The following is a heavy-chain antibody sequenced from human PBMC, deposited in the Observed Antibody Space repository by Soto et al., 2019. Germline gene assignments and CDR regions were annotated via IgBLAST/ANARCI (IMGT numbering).Heavy chain of an antibody. Sequence: QIHLVQSGAEVRKPGASVNVSCKTSGYIFTNYGVSWVRQAPGEGLEVVAWISAYNGYPKYGQRFQGRVTLSTDASTTTGYMELRNLRSDDTVVYYCARWSSGALYEYWGQGTLLTVSS. CDR3: ARWSSGALYEY. J-gene: IGHJ4*02. CDR2: ISAYNGYP. CDR1: GYIFTNYG. V-gene: IGHV1-18*04.